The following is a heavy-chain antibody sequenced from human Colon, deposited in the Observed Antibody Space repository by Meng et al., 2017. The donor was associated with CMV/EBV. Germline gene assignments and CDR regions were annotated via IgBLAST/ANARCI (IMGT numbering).Heavy chain of an antibody. J-gene: IGHJ4*02. CDR1: GFTFSNYA. D-gene: IGHD2/OR15-2a*01. Sequence: GESLKISCAASGFTFSNYAMHWVRQAPGKGLEWVASISSSGTYIYYADSVQGRFAISRDNAKNSVHLLMTGLRADDAAVYYCTRTFRYYFDYWGQGTLVTVSS. CDR3: TRTFRYYFDY. CDR2: ISSSGTYI. V-gene: IGHV3-21*01.